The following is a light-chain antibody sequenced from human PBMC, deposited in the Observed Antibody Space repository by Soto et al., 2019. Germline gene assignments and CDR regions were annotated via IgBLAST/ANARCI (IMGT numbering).Light chain of an antibody. CDR2: VAS. J-gene: IGKJ5*01. Sequence: DLQMTQSPSSLSASVGARVTITCRASQSISRYLNWYQQKPGKAPNLLIYVASSLQSEVPSRFSGSGSGTDLTITITSLQPEDGETYYCQQSYGTPITFGQGTRLEIK. CDR1: QSISRY. V-gene: IGKV1-39*01. CDR3: QQSYGTPIT.